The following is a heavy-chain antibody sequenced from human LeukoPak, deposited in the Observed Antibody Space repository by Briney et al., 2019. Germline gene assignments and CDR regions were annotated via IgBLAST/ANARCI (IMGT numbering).Heavy chain of an antibody. Sequence: SETLPLPCTFSVASISIISTYWAWFGQPPGKGLRWIGSIYYSGSTYYNPSLKSRVTISVDTSKNQFSLKLSSVTAADTAVYYCARDRRPDAFDIWGQGTMVTVSS. J-gene: IGHJ3*02. CDR1: VASISIISTY. CDR3: ARDRRPDAFDI. CDR2: IYYSGST. V-gene: IGHV4-39*07.